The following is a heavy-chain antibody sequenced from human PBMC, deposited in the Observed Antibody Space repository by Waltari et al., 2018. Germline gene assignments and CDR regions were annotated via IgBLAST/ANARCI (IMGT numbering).Heavy chain of an antibody. Sequence: EVQLVESGGGLVQPGGSLRLSCAASGLPFSSNWMSWVRKAPGKGLEWVANIKQDGSEKYYVDSVKGRFTISRDNAKNSLYLQMNSLRAEDTAVYYCARDLGYSYGRLVDYWGQGTLVTVSS. V-gene: IGHV3-7*01. J-gene: IGHJ4*02. D-gene: IGHD5-18*01. CDR3: ARDLGYSYGRLVDY. CDR1: GLPFSSNW. CDR2: IKQDGSEK.